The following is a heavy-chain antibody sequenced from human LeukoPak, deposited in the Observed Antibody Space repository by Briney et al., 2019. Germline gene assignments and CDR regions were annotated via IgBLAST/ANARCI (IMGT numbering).Heavy chain of an antibody. D-gene: IGHD5-24*01. CDR3: AIHRGGWHLDS. CDR1: GLELAFFNCA. J-gene: IGHJ5*01. Sequence: GGSLRLSCSASGLELAFFNCAMSWVRQAPGKGLEWVSSIRDITQNTYYADSVKGRFTISRDNSKNTVHLQMNSLRGDDTAAYYCAIHRGGWHLDSWGHGTLVTVSS. CDR2: IRDITQNT. V-gene: IGHV3-23*01.